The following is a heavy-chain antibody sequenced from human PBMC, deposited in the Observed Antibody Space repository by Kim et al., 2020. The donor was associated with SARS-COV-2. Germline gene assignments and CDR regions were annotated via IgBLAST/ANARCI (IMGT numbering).Heavy chain of an antibody. CDR2: IYYSGST. CDR1: GGSISSGGYY. Sequence: SETLSLTCTVSGGSISSGGYYWSWIRQHPGKGLEWIGYIYYSGSTYYNPSLKSRVTISVDTSKNQFSLKLSSVTAADTAVYYCARVAEQQLLIWFDPWGQGTLVTVSS. D-gene: IGHD6-13*01. V-gene: IGHV4-31*03. CDR3: ARVAEQQLLIWFDP. J-gene: IGHJ5*02.